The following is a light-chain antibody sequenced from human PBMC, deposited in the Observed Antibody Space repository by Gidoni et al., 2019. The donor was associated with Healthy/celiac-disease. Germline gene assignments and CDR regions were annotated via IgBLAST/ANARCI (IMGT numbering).Light chain of an antibody. CDR2: GNR. J-gene: IGLJ3*02. CDR1: SSNIGAGYA. V-gene: IGLV1-40*01. CDR3: QSYDSSLSGSEV. Sequence: QSVLMQPPSGSGAPRQRVTISCTGSSSNIGAGYAVHWYQQLPGTAPKLLIYGNRNRPSGVPDRFSGSKSGTSASLAITGLQAEDEADYYCQSYDSSLSGSEVFGGGTKLTVL.